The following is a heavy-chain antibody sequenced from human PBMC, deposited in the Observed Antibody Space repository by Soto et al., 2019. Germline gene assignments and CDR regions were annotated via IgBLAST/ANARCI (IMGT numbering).Heavy chain of an antibody. CDR1: GGSISSSNW. CDR2: IYHSGST. V-gene: IGHV4-4*02. J-gene: IGHJ4*02. D-gene: IGHD4-17*01. CDR3: ARAAVTTKVCYFDY. Sequence: QVQLQESGPGLVKPSGTLSLTCAVSGGSISSSNWWSWVRQPPGKGLEWIGEIYHSGSTNYNPSLKSRGTISLDKSKSQFSLKLSSVTASDTAVYYCARAAVTTKVCYFDYWGQGTLVTVSS.